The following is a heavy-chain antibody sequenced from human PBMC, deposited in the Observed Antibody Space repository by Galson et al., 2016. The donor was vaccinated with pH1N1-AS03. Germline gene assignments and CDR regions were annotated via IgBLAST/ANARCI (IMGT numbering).Heavy chain of an antibody. D-gene: IGHD1-26*01. Sequence: SLRLSCAASGFTFSSSWMSWVRQAPGKGLEWVANIRQDGSDKYYVDSVRGRFTISRDNAKNSLYLQTNSLRAEDTAVYYCVKGGTNFDSWGQGTLVTVSS. CDR3: VKGGTNFDS. CDR1: GFTFSSSW. J-gene: IGHJ4*02. V-gene: IGHV3-7*01. CDR2: IRQDGSDK.